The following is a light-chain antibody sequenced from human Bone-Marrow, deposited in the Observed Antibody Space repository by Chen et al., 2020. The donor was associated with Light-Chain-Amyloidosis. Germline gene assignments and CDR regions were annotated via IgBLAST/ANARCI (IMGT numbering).Light chain of an antibody. CDR2: DDS. CDR3: PVWDRSSDRPV. CDR1: NIGSTS. V-gene: IGLV3-21*02. J-gene: IGLJ3*02. Sequence: SYVLTQPSSVSVAPGQTATIACGGNNIGSTSVHWYQQTPGQAPLLVVYDDSDRPSGIPGRLSGANSGITATLTISRVEAGDEADYYCPVWDRSSDRPVFGGGTKLTVL.